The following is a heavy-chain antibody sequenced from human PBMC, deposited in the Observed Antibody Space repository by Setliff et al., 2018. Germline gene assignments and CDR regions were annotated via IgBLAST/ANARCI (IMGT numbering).Heavy chain of an antibody. CDR3: AKATYASYGDYVGPISDS. J-gene: IGHJ4*02. CDR1: GFTFSSYA. D-gene: IGHD4-17*01. Sequence: GGSLRLSCAASGFTFSSYAMTWVRQAPGKGLEWVSTISGRGGTTYYADSVKGRWTTSRDKSKSMVFLQMNSLRVEATAIYFCAKATYASYGDYVGPISDSWGQGTLVTVSS. V-gene: IGHV3-23*01. CDR2: ISGRGGTT.